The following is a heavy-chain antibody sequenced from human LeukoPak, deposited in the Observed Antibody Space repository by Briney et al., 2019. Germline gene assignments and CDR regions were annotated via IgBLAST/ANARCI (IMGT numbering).Heavy chain of an antibody. D-gene: IGHD6-13*01. CDR1: GFTFSSYT. V-gene: IGHV3-21*01. CDR3: ARLAAAGTDFDY. J-gene: IGHJ4*02. CDR2: ISSSSSYI. Sequence: PGGSLRLSCAASGFTFSSYTMSWVRQAPGKGLEWVSSISSSSSYIYYADSVKGRFTVSRDNVKTSLHLQVNSLRADDSALYYCARLAAAGTDFDYWGLGTQVAVSS.